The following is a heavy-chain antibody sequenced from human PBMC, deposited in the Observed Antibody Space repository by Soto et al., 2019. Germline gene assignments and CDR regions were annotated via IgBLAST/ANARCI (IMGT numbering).Heavy chain of an antibody. CDR1: SASISSSSYT. V-gene: IGHV4-39*01. D-gene: IGHD2-2*01. CDR3: ARLHGYCISSSCHGHYAMDV. CDR2: IYYSGTT. Sequence: QLQLQESGPGLVKPSETLSLTCTVSSASISSSSYTWGWIRQPPGKGLEWIGSIYYSGTTYYNPYLNSRVTVSVDTSKNQFSLKGTSVTAADTAVYYWARLHGYCISSSCHGHYAMDVWGQGTTVTVSS. J-gene: IGHJ6*02.